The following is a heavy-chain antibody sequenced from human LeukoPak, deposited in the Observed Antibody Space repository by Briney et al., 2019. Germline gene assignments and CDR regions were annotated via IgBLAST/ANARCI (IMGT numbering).Heavy chain of an antibody. CDR3: ATPSEGGYSYGSDIDY. D-gene: IGHD5-18*01. V-gene: IGHV1-2*06. CDR1: GYTFTAYY. Sequence: ASVKVSCKASGYTFTAYYMYWVRQAPGQGLECMGRINPNSGGTNYAQKFQGRVTMTRDTSISTAYMELSRLTSDDTAVYYCATPSEGGYSYGSDIDYWGQGTLVTVSS. CDR2: INPNSGGT. J-gene: IGHJ4*02.